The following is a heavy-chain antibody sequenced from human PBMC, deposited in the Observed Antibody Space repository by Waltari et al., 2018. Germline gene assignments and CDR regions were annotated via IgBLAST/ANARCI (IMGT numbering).Heavy chain of an antibody. D-gene: IGHD3-22*01. CDR3: ARARVGYYDSSGRNFNWFDP. CDR2: MNPNSGNT. Sequence: QVQLVQSGAEVTKPGASVKVSCKASGYTFTSYDINWVRQATRQGLEWMGWMNPNSGNTGYAQKFQGRVTMTRNTSISTAYMELSSLRSEDTAVYYCARARVGYYDSSGRNFNWFDPWGQGTLVTVSS. J-gene: IGHJ5*02. CDR1: GYTFTSYD. V-gene: IGHV1-8*01.